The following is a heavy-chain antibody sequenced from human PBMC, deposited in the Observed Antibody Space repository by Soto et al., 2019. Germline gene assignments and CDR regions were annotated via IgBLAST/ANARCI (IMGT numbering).Heavy chain of an antibody. CDR3: ASGKIGVEYSSSSRVAYYYYGMDV. CDR2: IYTSGST. D-gene: IGHD6-6*01. CDR1: GGSISSYY. J-gene: IGHJ6*02. V-gene: IGHV4-4*07. Sequence: SETLSLTCTVSGGSISSYYWSWIRQPAGKGLEWIGRIYTSGSTNYNPSLKSRVTMSVDTSKNQFSLKLSSVTAADTAVYYCASGKIGVEYSSSSRVAYYYYGMDVWGQGTTVTVSS.